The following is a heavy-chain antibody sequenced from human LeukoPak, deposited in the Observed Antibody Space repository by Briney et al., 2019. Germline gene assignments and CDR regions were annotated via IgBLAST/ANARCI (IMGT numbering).Heavy chain of an antibody. D-gene: IGHD5-12*01. CDR2: ISNSGGST. CDR3: AKEGGRGLRSYYFDY. J-gene: IGHJ4*02. V-gene: IGHV3-23*01. Sequence: GGSLRLSCAASGFTFTTYSLTWVRQAPGKGLEWVSAISNSGGSTHYADSVKGRFTISRDNSKNTLYLQMNSLRAEDTAVYYCAKEGGRGLRSYYFDYWGQGTLVTVSS. CDR1: GFTFTTYS.